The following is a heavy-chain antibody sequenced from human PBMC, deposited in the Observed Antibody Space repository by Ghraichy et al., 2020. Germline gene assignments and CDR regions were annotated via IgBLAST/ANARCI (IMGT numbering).Heavy chain of an antibody. Sequence: SQTLSLTCAISGDSVSSNSAAWNWIKQSPSRGLEWLGRTYYRSKWYNDYAVSVKSRITINPDTSKNQFSLQLNSVTPEDTAVYYCAREEGATLSSLEFYYYYYGMDVWGQGTTVTVSS. CDR1: GDSVSSNSAA. J-gene: IGHJ6*02. CDR2: TYYRSKWYN. D-gene: IGHD1-26*01. V-gene: IGHV6-1*01. CDR3: AREEGATLSSLEFYYYYYGMDV.